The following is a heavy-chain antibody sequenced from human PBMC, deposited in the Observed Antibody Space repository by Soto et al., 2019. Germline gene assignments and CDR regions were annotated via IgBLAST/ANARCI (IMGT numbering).Heavy chain of an antibody. J-gene: IGHJ4*02. CDR2: IWYDGSNK. Sequence: GGSLRLSCAASGFTFSSYAMSWVRQAPGKGLEWVAVIWYDGSNKYYADSVKGRFTISRDNSKNTLYLQMNSLRAEDTAVYYCARGRLAVAGYYFDYWGQGTLVTVSS. CDR1: GFTFSSYA. CDR3: ARGRLAVAGYYFDY. D-gene: IGHD6-19*01. V-gene: IGHV3-33*08.